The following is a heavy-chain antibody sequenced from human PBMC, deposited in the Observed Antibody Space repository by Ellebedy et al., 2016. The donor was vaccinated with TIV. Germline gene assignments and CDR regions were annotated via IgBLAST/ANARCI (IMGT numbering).Heavy chain of an antibody. D-gene: IGHD3-16*01. CDR3: ATRLGGAIDAFDI. J-gene: IGHJ3*02. CDR2: IYNSGST. CDR1: GGSISSYY. V-gene: IGHV4-59*01. Sequence: MPSETLSLTCTVSGGSISSYYWSWIRQPPGKRLEWIAYIYNSGSTNYTNDNPSLKSRVIISLDTSKKQISLKLTSVTAADTAVYYCATRLGGAIDAFDIWGQGTMVTVSS.